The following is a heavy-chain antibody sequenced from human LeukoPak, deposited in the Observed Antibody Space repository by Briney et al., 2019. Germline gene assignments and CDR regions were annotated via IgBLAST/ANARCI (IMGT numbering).Heavy chain of an antibody. D-gene: IGHD3-10*01. Sequence: HPGGSLRLSCAASGFTFSSYEMNWVRQAPGKGLEWVSYISSSGSTIYYADSVKGRFTISRDNAKNSLYLQMSSLRPEDTAVYYCTKWSGFGDDWGQGTLVTVSS. CDR2: ISSSGSTI. J-gene: IGHJ4*02. CDR1: GFTFSSYE. CDR3: TKWSGFGDD. V-gene: IGHV3-48*03.